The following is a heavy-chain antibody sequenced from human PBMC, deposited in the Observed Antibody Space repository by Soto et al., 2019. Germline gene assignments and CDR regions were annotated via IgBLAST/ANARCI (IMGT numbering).Heavy chain of an antibody. CDR2: TRTKANSYTT. V-gene: IGHV3-72*01. CDR1: GFTFSDHY. D-gene: IGHD1-26*01. Sequence: EVQLVESGGGLVQPGGSLRLSCAASGFTFSDHYMDWVRQAPGQGLEWVGRTRTKANSYTTEHAPSVKGRFTISRDDSKNSLHLQMNSLKSEVMGCYYCARVKGRVSYELDYWGQGTLVTVSS. J-gene: IGHJ4*02. CDR3: ARVKGRVSYELDY.